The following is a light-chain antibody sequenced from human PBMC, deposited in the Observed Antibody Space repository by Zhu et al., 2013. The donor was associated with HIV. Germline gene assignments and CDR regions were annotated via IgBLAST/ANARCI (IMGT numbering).Light chain of an antibody. CDR2: EVT. CDR1: SSDVGGYRY. V-gene: IGLV2-8*01. Sequence: QSALTQPPSASGSPGQSVTISCTGTSSDVGGYRYVSWYQQHPGKAPKLMIYEVTNRPSGVPDRFSGSKSGTSASLAITGLQAGDEAEYYCQSYDSRLSGPFVFGTGTKVTVL. CDR3: QSYDSRLSGPFV. J-gene: IGLJ1*01.